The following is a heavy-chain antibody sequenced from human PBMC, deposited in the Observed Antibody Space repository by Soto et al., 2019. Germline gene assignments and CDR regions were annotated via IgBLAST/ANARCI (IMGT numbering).Heavy chain of an antibody. J-gene: IGHJ4*02. CDR1: GGTFSSYA. Sequence: QVQLVQSGAEVKKPGSSVKVSCKASGGTFSSYAISWVRQAPGQGLEWMGGIIPIFGTANYAQKFQGRVTITAEESTRTGYMDLSSLRSEDTAVYYCARGGAGGSGWAIIDYWGQGSLVTVSS. CDR2: IIPIFGTA. CDR3: ARGGAGGSGWAIIDY. V-gene: IGHV1-69*12. D-gene: IGHD2-15*01.